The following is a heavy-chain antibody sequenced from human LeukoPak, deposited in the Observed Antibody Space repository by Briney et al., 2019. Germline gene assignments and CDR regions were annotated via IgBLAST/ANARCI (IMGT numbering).Heavy chain of an antibody. CDR2: IYTSGST. CDR1: GGPFSGYY. D-gene: IGHD3/OR15-3a*01. Sequence: SETLSLTCAVYGGPFSGYYWSWIRQPAGKGLEWIGRIYTSGSTNYNPSLKSRVTISVDTSKNQFSLKLSSVTAADTAVYYCAREGLAVNWFDPWGQGTLVTVSS. J-gene: IGHJ5*02. V-gene: IGHV4-59*10. CDR3: AREGLAVNWFDP.